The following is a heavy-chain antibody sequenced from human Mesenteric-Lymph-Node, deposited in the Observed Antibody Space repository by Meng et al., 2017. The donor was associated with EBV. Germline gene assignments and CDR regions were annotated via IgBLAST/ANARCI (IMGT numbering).Heavy chain of an antibody. CDR2: INHSGSA. Sequence: VMLHPGGAGLFNPSVALSPTCERSGWCVSNYYWSWIRQTPRKGLEWIGGINHSGSANYNPSLKNRVTISIDTSKNQFSLRLNSVTAADTAVYYCARGVQVAWRFDPWGQGTLVTVSS. CDR3: ARGVQVAWRFDP. J-gene: IGHJ5*02. CDR1: GWCVSNYY. D-gene: IGHD5-12*01. V-gene: IGHV4-34*01.